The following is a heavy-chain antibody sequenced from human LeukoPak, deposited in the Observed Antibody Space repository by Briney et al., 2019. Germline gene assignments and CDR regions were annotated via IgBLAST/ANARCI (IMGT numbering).Heavy chain of an antibody. CDR1: GFTVSSNY. D-gene: IGHD3-22*01. CDR2: IYSGGST. Sequence: GGSLRLSCAASGFTVSSNYMSWVRQAPGKGLEWVSVIYSGGSTYYADSVKGRFTISRDNSKNTLYLQMNSLRAEDMAVYYCARAEETYYYDSSGYYVYWGQGTLVAVSS. CDR3: ARAEETYYYDSSGYYVY. J-gene: IGHJ4*02. V-gene: IGHV3-66*01.